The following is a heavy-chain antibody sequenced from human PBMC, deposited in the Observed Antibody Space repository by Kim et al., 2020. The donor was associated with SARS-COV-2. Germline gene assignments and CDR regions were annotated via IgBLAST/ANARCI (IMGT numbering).Heavy chain of an antibody. Sequence: GGSLRLSCTFSGFNFDDYAMAWVRQAPGKGLEWVGFIRSNYFGGTTEYAASVKGRFAISRDDSKAIAYLQMTSLKIEDTAVYYCLRDPVQWSLGSGGYYNTMATSVCLDVWRRGPTAT. CDR1: GFNFDDYA. D-gene: IGHD3-10*01. V-gene: IGHV3-49*04. CDR2: IRSNYFGGTT. J-gene: IGHJ6*01. CDR3: LRDPVQWSLGSGGYYNTMATSVCLDV.